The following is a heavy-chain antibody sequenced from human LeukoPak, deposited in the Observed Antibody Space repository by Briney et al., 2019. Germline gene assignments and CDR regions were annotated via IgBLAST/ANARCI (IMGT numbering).Heavy chain of an antibody. CDR2: IYYSGST. CDR1: GGSISSYY. Sequence: PSETLSLTCTVSGGSISSYYWSWIRQPPGKGLEWIGYIYYSGSTNYNPSLKSRVTISVDTSKNQFSLKLSSVTAADTAVYYCARVILSYYYMDVWGKGTAVTVSS. V-gene: IGHV4-59*12. J-gene: IGHJ6*03. CDR3: ARVILSYYYMDV. D-gene: IGHD5/OR15-5a*01.